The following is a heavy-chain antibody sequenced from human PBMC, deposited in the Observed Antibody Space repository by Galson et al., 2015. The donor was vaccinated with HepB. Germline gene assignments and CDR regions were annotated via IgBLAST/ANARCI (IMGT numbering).Heavy chain of an antibody. CDR1: GFTFSSYA. CDR3: AKAPGPAAIFGYFDY. D-gene: IGHD2-2*01. V-gene: IGHV3-23*01. CDR2: ISGSGGST. Sequence: SLRLSCAASGFTFSSYAMSWVRQAPGKGLEWVSAISGSGGSTYYADPVKGRFTISRDNSKNTLYLQMNSLRAEDTTVYYCAKAPGPAAIFGYFDYWGQGTLVTVSS. J-gene: IGHJ4*02.